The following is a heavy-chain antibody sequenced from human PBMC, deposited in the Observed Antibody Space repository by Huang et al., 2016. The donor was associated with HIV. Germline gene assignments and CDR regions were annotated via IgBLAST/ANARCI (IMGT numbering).Heavy chain of an antibody. CDR1: GFSFSHYG. Sequence: GGGVVQPGGSLRLSCATSGFSFSHYGMHWVRQAPGKGLEWVAFIRFYGGNKHYADSAKCRFTISRDNSKKMLFLEMNSLRGDDTAFYYCATDLGGYSFDYWGQGALVSVSS. V-gene: IGHV3-30*02. CDR2: IRFYGGNK. D-gene: IGHD2-21*02. CDR3: ATDLGGYSFDY. J-gene: IGHJ4*02.